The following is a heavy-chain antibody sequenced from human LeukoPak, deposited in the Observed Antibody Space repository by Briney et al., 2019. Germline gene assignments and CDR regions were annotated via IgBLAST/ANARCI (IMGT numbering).Heavy chain of an antibody. CDR2: ISGSGGST. V-gene: IGHV3-23*01. Sequence: GGSLRLSCAASGFTFSSYAMSWVRQAPGKGLEWVSAISGSGGSTYYADSVKGRFTISRDNSKNTLYLQSLYLQMNSLRAEDTAVYYCARAHYSSFDYWGQGTLVIVSS. J-gene: IGHJ4*02. CDR1: GFTFSSYA. D-gene: IGHD6-13*01. CDR3: ARAHYSSFDY.